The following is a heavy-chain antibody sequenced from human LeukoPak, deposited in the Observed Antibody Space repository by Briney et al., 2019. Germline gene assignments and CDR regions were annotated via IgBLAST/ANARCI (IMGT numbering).Heavy chain of an antibody. Sequence: PGGSLRLSCAASGFTFSSYDMHWVRQATGKGLEWVSAIGTASDTYYPGSVKGRFTISRENAKNSLYLQMNSLRAGDTAVYYCARGQFLRRAAVAADFDYWGQGTLVTVSS. J-gene: IGHJ4*02. CDR1: GFTFSSYD. D-gene: IGHD6-19*01. CDR2: IGTASDT. CDR3: ARGQFLRRAAVAADFDY. V-gene: IGHV3-13*01.